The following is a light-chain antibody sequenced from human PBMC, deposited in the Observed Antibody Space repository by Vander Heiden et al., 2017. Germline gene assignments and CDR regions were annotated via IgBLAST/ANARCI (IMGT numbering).Light chain of an antibody. CDR1: NIGSKS. J-gene: IGLJ1*01. Sequence: SYVLTQPPSVSVAPGQTARITWGGNNIGSKSWHWYQQKPGQAPVLFVDDDSDRPSGIPERFSVSNSGNTATLTISRVEAGDEADYYCQVCDSSSDHRYVFVTGTKVTVL. CDR3: QVCDSSSDHRYV. V-gene: IGLV3-21*02. CDR2: DDS.